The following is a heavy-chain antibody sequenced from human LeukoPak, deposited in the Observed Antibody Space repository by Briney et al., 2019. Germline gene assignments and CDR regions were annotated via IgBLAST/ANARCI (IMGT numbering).Heavy chain of an antibody. CDR3: IRDFRSADL. J-gene: IGHJ5*02. Sequence: EGSLRLSCVASGFTFSNYWMHWVRQPPGKGLVWVSRIYVDGRTTNYADSVKGRFTISRDNAKNTVYLEMNSLSVEDTATYYCIRDFRSADLWGQGTLVTVTS. CDR2: IYVDGRTT. CDR1: GFTFSNYW. V-gene: IGHV3-74*01.